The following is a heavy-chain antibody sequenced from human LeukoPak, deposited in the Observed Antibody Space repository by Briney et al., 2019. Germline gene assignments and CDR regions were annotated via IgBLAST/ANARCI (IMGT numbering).Heavy chain of an antibody. CDR1: GYIFTTYD. CDR2: LNPNSGNA. Sequence: GASVKVSCKASGYIFTTYDIGWVRQATGQGLEWMGWLNPNSGNAGYAQKFQGRVTISRNTSISTAYMELSSLRSDDTAIYYCARRKFLGWFDPCGQGTLVTVSS. V-gene: IGHV1-8*03. CDR3: ARRKFLGWFDP. J-gene: IGHJ5*02. D-gene: IGHD7-27*01.